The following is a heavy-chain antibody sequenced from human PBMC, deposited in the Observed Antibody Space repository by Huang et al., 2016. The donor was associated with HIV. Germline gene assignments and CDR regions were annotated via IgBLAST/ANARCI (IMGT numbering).Heavy chain of an antibody. Sequence: QLKLVQSGGGVVQGGESLTLSCVVSGLSFSAYGMHWVRQTPVKGIEWVATISYHGYHKYYKDSLGGRFSISRDNSKKTLNLQMDSLRRDDTAVYFCAKDRVMGGTSGPFDLWGQGSSVTIAP. J-gene: IGHJ5*02. V-gene: IGHV3-30*18. CDR2: ISYHGYHK. CDR3: AKDRVMGGTSGPFDL. D-gene: IGHD6-19*01. CDR1: GLSFSAYG.